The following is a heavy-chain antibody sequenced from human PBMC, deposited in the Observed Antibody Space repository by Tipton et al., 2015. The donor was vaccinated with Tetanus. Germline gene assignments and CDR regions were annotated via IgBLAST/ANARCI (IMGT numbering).Heavy chain of an antibody. CDR2: ISYTGTT. V-gene: IGHV4-31*03. CDR1: GGSITNGGYY. J-gene: IGHJ4*01. Sequence: GLVKPSETLSLTCTVSGGSITNGGYYWSWIRQHPGKGLDWIGYISYTGTTHYNPSLKSRVTISLDRSKNQFSLKLTSVTAADTAVYYCATVGLATASVKYWGQGTLVTVSS. CDR3: ATVGLATASVKY. D-gene: IGHD2-21*02.